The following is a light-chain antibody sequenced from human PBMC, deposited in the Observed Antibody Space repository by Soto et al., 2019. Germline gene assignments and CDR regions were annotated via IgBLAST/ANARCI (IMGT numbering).Light chain of an antibody. J-gene: IGLJ2*01. CDR1: TLGDKY. CDR2: GDN. CDR3: QAWASGTPVV. Sequence: SYELTQEPSVSVSPGQKASITCSGDTLGDKYVCWYQQKPGQSPVLVIHGDNKRPSGIPERFSGSNSGNTATLTISGTQAMDEAAYYCQAWASGTPVVFGGGTKVTVL. V-gene: IGLV3-1*01.